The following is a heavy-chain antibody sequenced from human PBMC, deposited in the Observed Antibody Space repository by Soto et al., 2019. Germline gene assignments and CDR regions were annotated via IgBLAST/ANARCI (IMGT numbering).Heavy chain of an antibody. CDR2: ISGSGSNT. Sequence: EVQLLESGGGLVQPGGSLRLSCAASGFTSSSYAMSWVRQAPGKGLEWVSAISGSGSNTYYADSVKGRFTISRDNSKNTLLLQMNSLRAEDTAVYYCAKALRYFDWLVRPWNAMDVWGQGTTVTVSS. J-gene: IGHJ6*02. CDR3: AKALRYFDWLVRPWNAMDV. V-gene: IGHV3-23*01. CDR1: GFTSSSYA. D-gene: IGHD3-9*01.